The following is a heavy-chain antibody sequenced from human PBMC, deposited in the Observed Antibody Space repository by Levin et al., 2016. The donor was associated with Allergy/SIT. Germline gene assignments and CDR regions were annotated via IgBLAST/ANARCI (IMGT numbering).Heavy chain of an antibody. CDR3: AKDGRFGSGKFDS. V-gene: IGHV3-23*01. D-gene: IGHD3-10*01. CDR2: ISSSAITA. J-gene: IGHJ4*02. Sequence: VRQAPGKGLEWVSIISSSAITAYYADSVRGRFTISRDNSKNTLYLQMNSLRAEDTAMYFCAKDGRFGSGKFDSWGQGTLVTVSS.